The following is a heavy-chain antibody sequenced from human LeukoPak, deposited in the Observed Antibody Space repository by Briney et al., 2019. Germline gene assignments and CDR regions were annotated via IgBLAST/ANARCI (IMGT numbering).Heavy chain of an antibody. CDR1: GFTFSSYA. V-gene: IGHV3-23*01. Sequence: PGGSLRLSCAASGFTFSSYAMSWVRQAPGKGLECVSAISGSGGSTYYAHSVKGRFTISRDNSKNTLYMQMNSLRAEDTAVYYCAKELLLYRYFDYWGQGTLVTVSS. CDR2: ISGSGGST. J-gene: IGHJ4*02. CDR3: AKELLLYRYFDY. D-gene: IGHD2-15*01.